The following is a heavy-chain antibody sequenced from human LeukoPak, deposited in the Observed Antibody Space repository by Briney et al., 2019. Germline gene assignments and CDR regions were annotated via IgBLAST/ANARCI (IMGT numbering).Heavy chain of an antibody. V-gene: IGHV3-74*01. Sequence: GGSLRLSCAASGFTFSNYWMHWVRQVPGKGLVWVSRINDDGSATFYADSVKGRFTISRDNAKNSLYLQMNSLRAEDTAVYYCARDSPNEGILWWSIDYWGQGTLVTVSS. CDR1: GFTFSNYW. D-gene: IGHD2-21*01. CDR3: ARDSPNEGILWWSIDY. J-gene: IGHJ4*02. CDR2: INDDGSAT.